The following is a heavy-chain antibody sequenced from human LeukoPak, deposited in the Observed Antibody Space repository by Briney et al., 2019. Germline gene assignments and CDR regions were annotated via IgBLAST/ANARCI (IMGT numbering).Heavy chain of an antibody. J-gene: IGHJ4*02. CDR2: IRYDGSNK. CDR1: GFTVSSNY. Sequence: GGSLRLSCAASGFTVSSNYMSWVRQAPGKGLEWVAFIRYDGSNKNYADSVKGRFTISRDNSKNTLYLQMNSLRPEDTAVYYCAKDPKWATTYYFDYWGQGTLVTVSS. CDR3: AKDPKWATTYYFDY. D-gene: IGHD1-7*01. V-gene: IGHV3-30*02.